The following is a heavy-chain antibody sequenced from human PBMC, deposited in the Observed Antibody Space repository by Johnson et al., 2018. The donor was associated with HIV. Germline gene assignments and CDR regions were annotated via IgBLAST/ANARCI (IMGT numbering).Heavy chain of an antibody. CDR3: AREALVEGVMALDV. CDR1: GFTFSNFD. CDR2: IGTAADT. J-gene: IGHJ3*01. V-gene: IGHV3-13*01. D-gene: IGHD3-16*01. Sequence: VQLVESGGGVVQPGRSRRLSCAASGFTFSNFDMHWVRQPTGKGLEWVSGIGTAADTYYVGSVKGRFTISRDNDKNSLYLQMNNLRAEDTAVYYCAREALVEGVMALDVWGQGTVVTVS.